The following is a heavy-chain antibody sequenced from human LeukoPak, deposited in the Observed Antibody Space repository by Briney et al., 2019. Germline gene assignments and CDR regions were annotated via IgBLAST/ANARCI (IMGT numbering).Heavy chain of an antibody. CDR1: GFTFSNYW. J-gene: IGHJ2*01. CDR2: SKSDGSST. D-gene: IGHD3-22*01. CDR3: ARMDYYDSSGYPHWYFDL. V-gene: IGHV3-74*01. Sequence: PGGSLRLSCAASGFTFSNYWMHSVRQAPGKGLVWVSRSKSDGSSTSYADSVKGRFTISRDNAKNTLYLQMNSLRAEDTAVYYCARMDYYDSSGYPHWYFDLWGRGTLVTVSS.